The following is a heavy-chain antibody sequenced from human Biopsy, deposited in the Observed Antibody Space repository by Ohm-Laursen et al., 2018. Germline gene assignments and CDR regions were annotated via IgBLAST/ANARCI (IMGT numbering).Heavy chain of an antibody. Sequence: GTLSLTWTVSGGSISNNNYYWGWIRQPPGKGLEWIGSIFYRGSTHYKPSLKSRVNISVDTSKNQFSLKLNSVTAAGTAVYYCARDYDTSGYYYVSWGQGTLVTVSS. CDR3: ARDYDTSGYYYVS. V-gene: IGHV4-39*01. CDR2: IFYRGST. D-gene: IGHD3-22*01. CDR1: GGSISNNNYY. J-gene: IGHJ5*02.